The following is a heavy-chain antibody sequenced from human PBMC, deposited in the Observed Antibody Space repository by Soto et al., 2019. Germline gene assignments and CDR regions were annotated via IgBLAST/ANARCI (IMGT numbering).Heavy chain of an antibody. J-gene: IGHJ6*02. V-gene: IGHV3-7*05. CDR2: IKQDGSEK. Sequence: EVQLVESGGGLVQPGGSLRLSCAASGFTFSSYWMSWVRQAPGKGLEWVANIKQDGSEKYYVDSVKGRFTISRDNAKNSLYLQMNSLRAEDTAVYYCAREIRWFGEGYYYGMDVWGQGTTVTVSS. D-gene: IGHD3-10*01. CDR1: GFTFSSYW. CDR3: AREIRWFGEGYYYGMDV.